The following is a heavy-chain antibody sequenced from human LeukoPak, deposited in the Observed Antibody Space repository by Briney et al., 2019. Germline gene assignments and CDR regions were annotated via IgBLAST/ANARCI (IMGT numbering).Heavy chain of an antibody. V-gene: IGHV3-30-3*01. J-gene: IGHJ3*02. CDR1: GFTFSSYA. CDR2: ISYDGSNK. D-gene: IGHD5-24*01. CDR3: ARDGGYGYNFYDAFDI. Sequence: GGSLRLSCAASGFTFSSYAMHWVRQAPGKGLEWVAVISYDGSNKYYADSVKGRFTISRDNSKNTLYLQMNSLRAEDTAVYYCARDGGYGYNFYDAFDIWGQGTMVTVFS.